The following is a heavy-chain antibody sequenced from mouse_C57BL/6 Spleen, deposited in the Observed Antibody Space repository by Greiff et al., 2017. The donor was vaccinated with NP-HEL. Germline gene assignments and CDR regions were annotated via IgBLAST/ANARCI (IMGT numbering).Heavy chain of an antibody. CDR3: SRDRDSHYFDY. CDR2: IYPGSGNT. V-gene: IGHV1-84*01. Sequence: VQLQQSGPELVKPGASVKISCKASGYTFTDYYINWVKQRHGKGLEWIGWIYPGSGNTKYNEKLKGKATLTVDTSSSTAYMQLSSLTSEYSAVYFCSRDRDSHYFDYWGQGTTLTVSS. D-gene: IGHD3-2*01. CDR1: GYTFTDYY. J-gene: IGHJ2*01.